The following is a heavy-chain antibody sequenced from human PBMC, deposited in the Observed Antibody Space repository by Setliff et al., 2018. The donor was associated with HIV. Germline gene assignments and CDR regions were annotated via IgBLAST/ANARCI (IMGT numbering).Heavy chain of an antibody. CDR3: ARVGSYWTQFDY. Sequence: GASVKVSCKASAYTFTSYDIIWVRRATGQGLEWMGWINPNSGATGYAQKFKDRFIMTRDTSISTAYMELSSLRSEDTAVYYCARVGSYWTQFDYWGQGTLVTVSS. J-gene: IGHJ4*01. CDR2: INPNSGAT. D-gene: IGHD2-15*01. CDR1: AYTFTSYD. V-gene: IGHV1-8*02.